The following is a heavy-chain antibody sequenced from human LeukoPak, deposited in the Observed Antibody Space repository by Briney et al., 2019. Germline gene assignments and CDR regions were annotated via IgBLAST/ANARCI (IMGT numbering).Heavy chain of an antibody. V-gene: IGHV1-46*01. CDR1: GYTFTSYY. J-gene: IGHJ4*02. D-gene: IGHD4-11*01. Sequence: GASVKVSCKASGYTFTSYYMHWVRQAPGQGLEWMGIINPSGGSTSYAQKSQGRVTMTRDTSTSTVYMELSSLRSEDTAVYYCARVGTVGDFDYWGQGTLVTVSS. CDR2: INPSGGST. CDR3: ARVGTVGDFDY.